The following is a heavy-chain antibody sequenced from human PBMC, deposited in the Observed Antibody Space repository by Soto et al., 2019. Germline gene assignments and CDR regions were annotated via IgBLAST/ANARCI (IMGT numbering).Heavy chain of an antibody. CDR3: ARLRRDWGEAFDL. J-gene: IGHJ3*01. D-gene: IGHD3-16*01. Sequence: QVQLVQSGADVKKPGSSVKVSCKTSGGSFGSSAISWVRQAPAQGLEWMGEIIPVFGKANYAQNFQGRLTITADELTGTVFMELSSLRSEDTAVYFCARLRRDWGEAFDLWGLGTFVTVSS. CDR1: GGSFGSSA. V-gene: IGHV1-69*01. CDR2: IIPVFGKA.